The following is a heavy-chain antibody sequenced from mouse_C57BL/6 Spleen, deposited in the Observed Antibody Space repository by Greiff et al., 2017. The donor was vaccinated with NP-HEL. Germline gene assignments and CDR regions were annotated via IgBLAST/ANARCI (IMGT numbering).Heavy chain of an antibody. Sequence: EVMLVESGGGLVKPGGSLKLSCAASGFTFSSYTMSWVRQTPEKRLEWVATISGGGGNTYYPDSVKGRFTISRDNAKNTLYLQMSSLRSEDTALYYCARQNSNYGFAYWGQGTLVTVSA. CDR3: ARQNSNYGFAY. CDR2: ISGGGGNT. J-gene: IGHJ3*01. CDR1: GFTFSSYT. D-gene: IGHD2-5*01. V-gene: IGHV5-9*01.